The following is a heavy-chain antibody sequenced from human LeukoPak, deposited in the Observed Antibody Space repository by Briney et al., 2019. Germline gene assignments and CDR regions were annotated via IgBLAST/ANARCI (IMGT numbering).Heavy chain of an antibody. D-gene: IGHD3-3*01. V-gene: IGHV4-4*07. CDR3: AREDFWSASYNGWFDP. CDR2: IYTSGST. CDR1: GGSISSYY. J-gene: IGHJ5*02. Sequence: SETLSLACTVSGGSISSYYWSWIRQPAGKGLEWIGRIYTSGSTNYNPSLKSRVTMSVDTSKNQFSLKLSSVTAADTAVYYCAREDFWSASYNGWFDPWGQGTLVTVSS.